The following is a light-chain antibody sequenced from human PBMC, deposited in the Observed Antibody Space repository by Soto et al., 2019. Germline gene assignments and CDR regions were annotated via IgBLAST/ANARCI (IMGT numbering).Light chain of an antibody. CDR2: GAS. J-gene: IGKJ5*01. V-gene: IGKV3-15*01. CDR1: QSISTY. Sequence: EIAITQCPSNLPVSAGERATLSCRASQSISTYLAWYQQKPGQTARLLIYGASTRATGIPARFSGSGSGTEFTLTIRSLQSDDSAVYYCQQYDNGTRVTFGQGTRLESK. CDR3: QQYDNGTRVT.